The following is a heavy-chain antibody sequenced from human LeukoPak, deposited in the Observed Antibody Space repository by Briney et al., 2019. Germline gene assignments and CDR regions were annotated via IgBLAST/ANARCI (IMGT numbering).Heavy chain of an antibody. J-gene: IGHJ6*02. V-gene: IGHV4-59*12. CDR3: AASRRSYYYYYGMDV. CDR1: GGSISSYY. Sequence: SETLSLTCTVSGGSISSYYWSWIRQPPGKGLEWIGYIYYSGSTNYNPSLKSRVTISVDTSKNQFSLKLSSVTAADTAVYYCAASRRSYYYYYGMDVWGQGTTVTVSS. CDR2: IYYSGST.